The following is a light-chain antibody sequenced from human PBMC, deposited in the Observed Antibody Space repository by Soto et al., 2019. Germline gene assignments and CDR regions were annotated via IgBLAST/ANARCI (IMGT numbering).Light chain of an antibody. V-gene: IGLV2-14*01. CDR2: EVS. Sequence: QSALTQPASVSGSPGQSITISCTGTNSDVGGYNYVSWYQQHPGKAPKLMIYEVSKRPSGVSNRFSGSKSGNTASLTISGLQADDEAEYYCSSYAGSNNLVFGGGTKLTVL. CDR1: NSDVGGYNY. CDR3: SSYAGSNNLV. J-gene: IGLJ2*01.